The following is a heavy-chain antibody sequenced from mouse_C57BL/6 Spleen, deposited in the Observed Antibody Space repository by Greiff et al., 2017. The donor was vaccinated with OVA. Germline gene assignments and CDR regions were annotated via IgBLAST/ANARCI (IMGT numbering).Heavy chain of an antibody. Sequence: DVQLVESGGGLVKPGGSLKLSCAASGFTFSDYGMHWVRQAPEKGLEWVAYISSGSSTIYYADKVKGRFTISRDNAKNTLFLQMTSLRSEDTAMYYCARAGTGAMDYWGQGTSVTVSS. V-gene: IGHV5-17*01. CDR3: ARAGTGAMDY. CDR1: GFTFSDYG. J-gene: IGHJ4*01. CDR2: ISSGSSTI. D-gene: IGHD3-3*01.